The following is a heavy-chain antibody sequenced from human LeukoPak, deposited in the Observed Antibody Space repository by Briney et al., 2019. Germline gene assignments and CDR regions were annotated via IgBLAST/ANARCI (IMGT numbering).Heavy chain of an antibody. D-gene: IGHD6-25*01. Sequence: GMSLRLSCAASGFTFSSYALSWVRQAPGKGLEWVSATSGSGANTYYADSVKGRFTISRDNSKNTLYLQMNSLRAGDTAIYYCAKDGGGYVFDLWGQGTQVTVSS. V-gene: IGHV3-23*01. CDR2: TSGSGANT. J-gene: IGHJ5*02. CDR3: AKDGGGYVFDL. CDR1: GFTFSSYA.